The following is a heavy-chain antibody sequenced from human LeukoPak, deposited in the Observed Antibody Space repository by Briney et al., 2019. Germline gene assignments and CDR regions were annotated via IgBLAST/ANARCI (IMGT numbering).Heavy chain of an antibody. V-gene: IGHV4-59*01. J-gene: IGHJ4*02. CDR1: GGSISSYY. CDR3: ASFGGLRGYFDY. D-gene: IGHD2-15*01. Sequence: PSETLSLTCTVSGGSISSYYWSWIRQPPGKGLEWIGYIYYSGSTNYNPSLKSRVTISVDTSKNQFSLKLSSVTAADTAVYYCASFGGLRGYFDYWGQGTLVTVSS. CDR2: IYYSGST.